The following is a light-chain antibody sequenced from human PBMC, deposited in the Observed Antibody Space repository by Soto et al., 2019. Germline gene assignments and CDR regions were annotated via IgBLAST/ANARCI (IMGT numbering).Light chain of an antibody. Sequence: DINMSQSPSTLSASVGDRVTITCRASQSIDVWLAWYQQKLGKAPRLLIYGASILQSGVPSRFSGSGSGTEFTLSISSLQPEDFATYFCHQYNSQSPGTFGQGTKLEIK. CDR1: QSIDVW. CDR3: HQYNSQSPGT. J-gene: IGKJ2*02. V-gene: IGKV1-5*01. CDR2: GAS.